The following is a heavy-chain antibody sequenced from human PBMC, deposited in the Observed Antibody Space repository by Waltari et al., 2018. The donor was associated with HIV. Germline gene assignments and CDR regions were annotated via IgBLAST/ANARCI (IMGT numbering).Heavy chain of an antibody. CDR3: ARDELTDYYDSSGYYYFYGDAFDI. CDR1: GGSISSSSYY. J-gene: IGHJ3*02. V-gene: IGHV4-39*02. D-gene: IGHD3-22*01. CDR2: IYYSGST. Sequence: QLQLQESGPGLVKPSETLSLTCTVSGGSISSSSYYWGWIRQPPGKGPEWLGSIYYSGSTYYNPSLKSRVTISVDTSKNQFSLKLSSVTAADTAVYYCARDELTDYYDSSGYYYFYGDAFDIWGQGTMVTVSS.